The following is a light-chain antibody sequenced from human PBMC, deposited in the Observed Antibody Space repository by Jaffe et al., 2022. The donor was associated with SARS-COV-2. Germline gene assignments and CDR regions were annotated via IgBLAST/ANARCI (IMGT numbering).Light chain of an antibody. J-gene: IGKJ2*01. CDR1: QSVSSY. CDR3: QQRSNWPPT. Sequence: IVLTQSPATLSLSPGERAALSCRASQSVSSYLAWYQQRPGQAPRLLIYDASNRATGIPARFSGSGSGTEFTLTISSLEPEDLAVYYCQQRSNWPPTFGQGTKLEIE. V-gene: IGKV3-11*01. CDR2: DAS.